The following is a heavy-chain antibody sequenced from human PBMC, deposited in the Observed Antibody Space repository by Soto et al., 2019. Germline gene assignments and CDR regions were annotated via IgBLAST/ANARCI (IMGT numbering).Heavy chain of an antibody. J-gene: IGHJ4*02. CDR3: ARDPAGGSGYYYLFDY. Sequence: TGGSLRLSCAASGLTFSTFAMHWVRQAPGKGLDWVAVISYDGSNKYYADSVKGRFTISRDNSKNTLYLQMNSLRAEDTAVYYCARDPAGGSGYYYLFDYWGQGTLVTVS. CDR2: ISYDGSNK. D-gene: IGHD3-22*01. CDR1: GLTFSTFA. V-gene: IGHV3-30-3*01.